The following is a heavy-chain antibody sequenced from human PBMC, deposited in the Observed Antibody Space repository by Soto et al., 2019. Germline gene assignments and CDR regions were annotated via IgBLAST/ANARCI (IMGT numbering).Heavy chain of an antibody. CDR3: ARDLDSSGWSVSYGMDV. D-gene: IGHD6-19*01. CDR2: IWYDGSNK. J-gene: IGHJ6*02. Sequence: PXGSLRLSCAASGFTFSSYGMHWVHQAPGKGLEWVAVIWYDGSNKYYADSVKGRFTISRDNSKNTLYLQMNSLRAEDTAVYYCARDLDSSGWSVSYGMDVWGQGTTVTVSS. V-gene: IGHV3-33*01. CDR1: GFTFSSYG.